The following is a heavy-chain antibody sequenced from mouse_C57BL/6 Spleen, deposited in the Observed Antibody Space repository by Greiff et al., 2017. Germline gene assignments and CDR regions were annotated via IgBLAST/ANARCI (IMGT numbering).Heavy chain of an antibody. CDR2: INPGSGGT. Sequence: VQRVESGAELVRPGTSVKVSCKASGYAFTNYLIEWVKQRPGQGLEWIGVINPGSGGTNYNEKFKGKATLTADKSSSTAYMQLSSLTSEDSAVYFCARWGQPGDYAMDYWGQGTSVTVSS. V-gene: IGHV1-54*01. D-gene: IGHD3-2*01. CDR1: GYAFTNYL. CDR3: ARWGQPGDYAMDY. J-gene: IGHJ4*01.